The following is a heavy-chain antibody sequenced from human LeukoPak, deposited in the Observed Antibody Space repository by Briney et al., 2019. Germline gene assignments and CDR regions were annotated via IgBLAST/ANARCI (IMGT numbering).Heavy chain of an antibody. J-gene: IGHJ4*02. CDR1: GYTFTTYP. D-gene: IGHD5-12*01. Sequence: ASVKVSCKASGYTFTTYPINWVRQAPGQGLEWMGWIDTNTGSPTYAQGLTGRFVFSLDTSVSTAFLQINSLKPEDTALYYCARVNGYEPGYWGQGTLVTVSS. CDR2: IDTNTGSP. CDR3: ARVNGYEPGY. V-gene: IGHV7-4-1*02.